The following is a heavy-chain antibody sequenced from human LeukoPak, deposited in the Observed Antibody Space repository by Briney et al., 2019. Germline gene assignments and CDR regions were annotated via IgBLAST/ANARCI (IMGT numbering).Heavy chain of an antibody. Sequence: GRSLRLSCAASGFTFSSYGMHWVRQAPGKGLEWVAVIWYDGNNKYYADSVKGRFTISRDNSKDTLYLQMNSLRAEDTAVYYCARSTSSEYDVYHFDYWGQGTLVTVSS. CDR1: GFTFSSYG. D-gene: IGHD3-3*01. CDR3: ARSTSSEYDVYHFDY. V-gene: IGHV3-33*01. J-gene: IGHJ4*02. CDR2: IWYDGNNK.